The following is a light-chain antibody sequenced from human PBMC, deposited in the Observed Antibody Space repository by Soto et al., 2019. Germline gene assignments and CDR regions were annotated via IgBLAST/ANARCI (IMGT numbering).Light chain of an antibody. CDR1: QNISSY. CDR2: DVS. V-gene: IGKV3-11*01. Sequence: IVLTQSPATLSLSPGKRATLSCRASQNISSYLIWYQQKPGQAPRLLIYDVSNRATGIPARFSGSGSGTAFTLTISSLEPEDFATYSCHQSYITPPAFGQGTKVGIK. CDR3: HQSYITPPA. J-gene: IGKJ2*01.